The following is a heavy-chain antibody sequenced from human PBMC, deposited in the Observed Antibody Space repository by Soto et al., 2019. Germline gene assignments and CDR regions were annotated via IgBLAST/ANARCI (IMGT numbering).Heavy chain of an antibody. CDR2: IFHNGNT. CDR3: ARGVIREGFDP. Sequence: SETLSLTCAVSGVSISSYAWWSWARQSPGKGLEWIAEIFHNGNTNYNPSLKSRVIISLDNSKNQFSLRLTSVTDADTAVYYCARGVIREGFDPWGQGILVTVSS. V-gene: IGHV4-4*02. CDR1: GVSISSYAW. D-gene: IGHD2-21*01. J-gene: IGHJ5*02.